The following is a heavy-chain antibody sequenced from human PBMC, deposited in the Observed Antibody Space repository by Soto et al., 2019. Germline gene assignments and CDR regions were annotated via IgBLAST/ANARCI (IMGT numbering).Heavy chain of an antibody. J-gene: IGHJ6*02. D-gene: IGHD3-10*01. Sequence: EGSLRLSCAASGFTFSAYWMHWVRQAPGKGLVWVSRIHSNGNITTYADFVKGRFTISRDNAKNTLYLQMNSLRAEDTAVYYCARSVRSGTYPYYYYAMDVWGQGTTVTVSS. CDR1: GFTFSAYW. CDR3: ARSVRSGTYPYYYYAMDV. CDR2: IHSNGNIT. V-gene: IGHV3-74*03.